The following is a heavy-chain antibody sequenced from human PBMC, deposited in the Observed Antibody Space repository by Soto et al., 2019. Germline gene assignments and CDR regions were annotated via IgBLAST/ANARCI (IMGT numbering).Heavy chain of an antibody. J-gene: IGHJ4*02. CDR2: ISYDGSNK. Sequence: QVQLVESGGGVVQPGRSLRLSCAASGFTFSSYGMHWVRQAPGKGLEWVAVISYDGSNKYYADSVKGRFTISRDNSKNTLYLQMNSPRAEDTAVYYCAKEGDGSSSWYGPPFDYWGQGTLVTVSS. CDR1: GFTFSSYG. CDR3: AKEGDGSSSWYGPPFDY. D-gene: IGHD6-13*01. V-gene: IGHV3-30*18.